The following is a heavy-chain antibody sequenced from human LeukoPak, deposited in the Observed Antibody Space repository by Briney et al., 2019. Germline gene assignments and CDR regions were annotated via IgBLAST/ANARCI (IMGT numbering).Heavy chain of an antibody. D-gene: IGHD2-2*01. CDR3: ARARYCSSTSCFLDY. V-gene: IGHV3-23*01. Sequence: PGGSLRLSCAASGFTVSSSYMNWVRQAPGKGLEWVSTISTSGDSTYYADSVKGRFTISRDNSKNTLYLQMNSLTAEDTALHYCARARYCSSTSCFLDYWGQGTLVTVSS. CDR2: ISTSGDST. CDR1: GFTVSSSY. J-gene: IGHJ4*02.